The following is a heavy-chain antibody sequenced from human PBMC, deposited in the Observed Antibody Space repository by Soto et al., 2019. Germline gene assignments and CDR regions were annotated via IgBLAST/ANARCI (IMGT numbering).Heavy chain of an antibody. D-gene: IGHD3-10*01. V-gene: IGHV1-69*01. CDR1: GDTFKNCV. Sequence: QVQVVQSGVEVRRPGSSVKVSCKASGDTFKNCVISWVRQAPGQGLEWMGGIIPLFGTTDFAQSFQGRLTITTDGSTTTAYMELSRLRSEDTATYYCAAELGFGKLSVVWGQGTTVIVSS. J-gene: IGHJ6*02. CDR2: IIPLFGTT. CDR3: AAELGFGKLSVV.